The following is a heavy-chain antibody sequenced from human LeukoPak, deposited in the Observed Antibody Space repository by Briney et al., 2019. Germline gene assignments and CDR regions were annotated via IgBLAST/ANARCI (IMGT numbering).Heavy chain of an antibody. CDR3: ARVDDSSGYYYNSGDAFDI. CDR2: IYYSGST. D-gene: IGHD3-22*01. J-gene: IGHJ3*02. Sequence: SETLSLTCTVSGGSIRNYYWSWIRKPPGKGLEWIGYIYYSGSTNYNPSLKSRVTISVDTSKNQFSLKLSSVTAADTAVYYCARVDDSSGYYYNSGDAFDIWGQGTMVTVSS. CDR1: GGSIRNYY. V-gene: IGHV4-59*01.